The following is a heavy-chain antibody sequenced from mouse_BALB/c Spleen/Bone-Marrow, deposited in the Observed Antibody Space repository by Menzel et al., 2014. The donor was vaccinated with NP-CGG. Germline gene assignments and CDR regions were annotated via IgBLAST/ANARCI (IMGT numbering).Heavy chain of an antibody. Sequence: VQLKESGGGLAQPGGSLKLSCAASGFDFSRYWMSWVRQAPGKGLEWIGEINPDSRTINYSPSLKDKFIISRDNAKNTLYLRLNKVRSEDTALYYCARPDYYGYLNYWGQGTTLTVSS. V-gene: IGHV4-1*02. CDR3: ARPDYYGYLNY. J-gene: IGHJ2*01. CDR1: GFDFSRYW. D-gene: IGHD1-1*01. CDR2: INPDSRTI.